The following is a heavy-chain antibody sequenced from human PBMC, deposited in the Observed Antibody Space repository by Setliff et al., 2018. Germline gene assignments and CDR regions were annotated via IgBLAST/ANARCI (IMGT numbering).Heavy chain of an antibody. CDR1: GGSFSGYY. Sequence: SETLSLTCAVYGGSFSGYYWSWIRQPPGKRLEWIGEIIHSGSTNYNPSLKSRVTISMDTSKNQVSLKVSSVTAADTAVYYCARKGISALSGAFDMWGQGTMVTVSS. CDR3: ARKGISALSGAFDM. CDR2: IIHSGST. V-gene: IGHV4-34*12. D-gene: IGHD1-26*01. J-gene: IGHJ3*02.